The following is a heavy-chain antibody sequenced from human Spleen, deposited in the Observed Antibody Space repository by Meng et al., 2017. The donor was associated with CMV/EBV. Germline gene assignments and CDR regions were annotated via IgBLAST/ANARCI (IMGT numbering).Heavy chain of an antibody. CDR3: ARGDIVVVPAATEVAFDY. J-gene: IGHJ4*02. Sequence: ASVKVSCKGSGYRFISFGISWVRQAPGQGLEWMGWISAYNGNTNYAQKLQGRVTMTTDTSTSTAYMELRSLRSDDTAVYYCARGDIVVVPAATEVAFDYWGQGTLVTVSS. CDR2: ISAYNGNT. CDR1: GYRFISFG. D-gene: IGHD2-2*01. V-gene: IGHV1-18*01.